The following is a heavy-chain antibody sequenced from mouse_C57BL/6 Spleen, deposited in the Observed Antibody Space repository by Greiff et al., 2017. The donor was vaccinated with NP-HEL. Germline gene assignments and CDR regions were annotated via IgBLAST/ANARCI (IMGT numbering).Heavy chain of an antibody. CDR1: GFTFSDYG. Sequence: EVKLMESGGGLVKPGGSLKLSCAASGFTFSDYGMHWVRQAPEKGLEWVAYISSGSSTIYYADTVKGRFTISRDNAKNTLFLQMTSLRSEDTAMYYCAKGGSKPGYFDYWGQGTTLTVSS. V-gene: IGHV5-17*01. CDR2: ISSGSSTI. CDR3: AKGGSKPGYFDY. J-gene: IGHJ2*01.